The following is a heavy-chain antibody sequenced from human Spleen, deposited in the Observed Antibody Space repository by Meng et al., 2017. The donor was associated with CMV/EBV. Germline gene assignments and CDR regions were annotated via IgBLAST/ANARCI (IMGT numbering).Heavy chain of an antibody. CDR2: INPSGGST. CDR3: ARVSDVVLMVYAMAY. J-gene: IGHJ4*02. D-gene: IGHD2-8*01. V-gene: IGHV1-46*01. CDR1: GYTFTSYY. Sequence: QVQLWRAGAEVKKPGASVKVSSKASGYTFTSYYMHWVRQAPGQGLEWMGIINPSGGSTSYAQKFQGRVTMTRDTSTSTVYMELSSLRSEDTAVYYCARVSDVVLMVYAMAYWGQGTLVTVSS.